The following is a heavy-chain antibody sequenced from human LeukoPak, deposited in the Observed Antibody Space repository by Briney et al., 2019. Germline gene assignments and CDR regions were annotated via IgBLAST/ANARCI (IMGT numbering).Heavy chain of an antibody. V-gene: IGHV1-69*13. CDR3: ARLWFGELLISGAFDI. Sequence: SVKVSCKASGGTFSSYAISWVGQAPGQGVEWMGGIIPIFGTANYAQKFQGRVTITADESTSTAYMELSSLRSEDTAVYYCARLWFGELLISGAFDIWGQGTMVTVSS. J-gene: IGHJ3*02. CDR2: IIPIFGTA. D-gene: IGHD3-10*01. CDR1: GGTFSSYA.